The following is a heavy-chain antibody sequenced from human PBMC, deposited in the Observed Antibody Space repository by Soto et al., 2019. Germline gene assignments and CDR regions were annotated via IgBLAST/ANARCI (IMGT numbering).Heavy chain of an antibody. D-gene: IGHD5-12*01. J-gene: IGHJ3*02. Sequence: GGSLRLSCAASGFTFSNYAMSWVRQAPGKGLEWVSSISSSGGSTHYADSVQGRFTISRDNSKNTLYLQMNSLRAEDTALYYCAKGVGYRGYVSAAFDIWGRGTMVTV. V-gene: IGHV3-23*01. CDR1: GFTFSNYA. CDR3: AKGVGYRGYVSAAFDI. CDR2: ISSSGGST.